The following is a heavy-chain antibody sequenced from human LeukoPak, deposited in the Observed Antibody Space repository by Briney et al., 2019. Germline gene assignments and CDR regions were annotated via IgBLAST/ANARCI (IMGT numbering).Heavy chain of an antibody. Sequence: PGRSLRLSCAASGFTFRTYGMHWVRQAPGKGLEWAAVIWYDGSNKYYADSVKGRFTISRDNSKNTLYLQMNSLSAEDTAVYYCARGTRYDSSGYYSQDLDYWGQGTLVTVSS. J-gene: IGHJ4*02. CDR1: GFTFRTYG. CDR2: IWYDGSNK. CDR3: ARGTRYDSSGYYSQDLDY. V-gene: IGHV3-33*01. D-gene: IGHD3-22*01.